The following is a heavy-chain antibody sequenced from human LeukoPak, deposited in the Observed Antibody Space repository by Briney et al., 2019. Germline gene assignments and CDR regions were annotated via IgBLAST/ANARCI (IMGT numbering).Heavy chain of an antibody. CDR3: ARQSVSGSYQGWFDP. V-gene: IGHV5-51*01. CDR2: IYPGDSDT. Sequence: GASLQISCKGFGYIFTSYLIGWVRQLPGKGLEWMGIIYPGDSDTRNSTSLQGKVTMSADKSISTAYLKWSSLKASDTAMYYCARQSVSGSYQGWFDPWGQGTLVTVSS. CDR1: GYIFTSYL. J-gene: IGHJ5*02. D-gene: IGHD1-26*01.